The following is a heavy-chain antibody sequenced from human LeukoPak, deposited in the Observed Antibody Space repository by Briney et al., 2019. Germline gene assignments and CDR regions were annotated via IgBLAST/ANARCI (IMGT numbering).Heavy chain of an antibody. V-gene: IGHV1-69*05. D-gene: IGHD3-10*01. CDR2: MNPIFGTA. CDR1: GYTFSSYA. Sequence: ASVKVSCKASGYTFSSYAIRWVRQAPGQGLEWMGGMNPIFGTANYAQKFQGRVTITTDESTSTAYMELSSLRSEDTAVYYCARAPTYYYGSGPPRAHYYGMDVWGQGTTVTVSS. J-gene: IGHJ6*02. CDR3: ARAPTYYYGSGPPRAHYYGMDV.